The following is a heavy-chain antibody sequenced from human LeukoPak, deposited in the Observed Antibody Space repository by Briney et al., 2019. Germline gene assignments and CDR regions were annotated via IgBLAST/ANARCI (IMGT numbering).Heavy chain of an antibody. J-gene: IGHJ6*02. CDR3: ARDLGDLRGVTYYYYGMDV. V-gene: IGHV1-69*05. CDR1: GGTFSNYA. Sequence: SVKVSCKASGGTFSNYAITWLRLAPGQGLEWMGGFTPIFRSTDYAQKFQGRVSITTDESTNTAYMDLSSLTSEDTAVYYCARDLGDLRGVTYYYYGMDVWGQGTTVTVSS. D-gene: IGHD3-10*01. CDR2: FTPIFRST.